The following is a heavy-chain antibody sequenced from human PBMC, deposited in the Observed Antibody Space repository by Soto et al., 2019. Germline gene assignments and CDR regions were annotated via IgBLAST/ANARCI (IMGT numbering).Heavy chain of an antibody. CDR3: ARQRLGYCTNGVCSSVFFDI. V-gene: IGHV3-30*01. Sequence: PGGSLRLSCAASGFTLSSFAMYWVRQAPGKGLEWVAVISHVGNKNFYAESMEGRFTISRDNSDNTVYLQMNNLRREDTAVYFCARQRLGYCTNGVCSSVFFDIWGQGT. CDR2: ISHVGNKN. CDR1: GFTLSSFA. D-gene: IGHD2-8*01. J-gene: IGHJ4*02.